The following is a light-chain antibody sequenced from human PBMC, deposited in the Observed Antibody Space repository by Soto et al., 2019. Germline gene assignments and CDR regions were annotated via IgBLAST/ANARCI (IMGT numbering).Light chain of an antibody. Sequence: QSALTQPASVSGSPGQSITISCTGTSSDVGGYNYVSWYQQHPGKAPKLMSYDVSNRPSGVSNRFSGSKSGNTASLTISGLHAEDEADYYCSSYTSSSTLEVFGTGTKVTVL. CDR3: SSYTSSSTLEV. CDR1: SSDVGGYNY. V-gene: IGLV2-14*01. J-gene: IGLJ1*01. CDR2: DVS.